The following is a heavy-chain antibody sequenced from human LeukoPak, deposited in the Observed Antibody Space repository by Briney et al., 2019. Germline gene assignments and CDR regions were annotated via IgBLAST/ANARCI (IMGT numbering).Heavy chain of an antibody. V-gene: IGHV3-30*18. J-gene: IGHJ4*02. D-gene: IGHD4-17*01. CDR3: AKDGDYRSFDY. CDR1: GFTFSSYG. Sequence: GGSLRLSCAASGFTFSSYGMHWVRQAPGKGLEWGAVISYDGSNKYYADSVKGRFTISRDNSKNTLYLQMNSLRAEDTAVYYCAKDGDYRSFDYWGQGTLVTVSS. CDR2: ISYDGSNK.